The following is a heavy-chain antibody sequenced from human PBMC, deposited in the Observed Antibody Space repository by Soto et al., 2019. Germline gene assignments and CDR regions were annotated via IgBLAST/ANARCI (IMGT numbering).Heavy chain of an antibody. CDR3: ARGVLMVPNNWFDP. CDR2: IYYSGST. J-gene: IGHJ5*02. D-gene: IGHD3-10*01. CDR1: GGSVSSGSYY. V-gene: IGHV4-61*01. Sequence: KTSETLSLTCTVSGGSVSSGSYYWSWIRQPPGKGLEWIGYIYYSGSTNYNPSLKSRVTISVDTSKNQFSLKLSSVTAADTAVYYCARGVLMVPNNWFDPWGQGTLVTVSS.